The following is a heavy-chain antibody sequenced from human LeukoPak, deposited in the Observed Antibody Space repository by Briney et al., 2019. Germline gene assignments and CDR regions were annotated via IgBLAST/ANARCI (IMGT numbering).Heavy chain of an antibody. Sequence: GGSLRLSCAASGFTVSSNYMSWVRQAPGKGLEWVSVMYSGGSTYYADSVKGRFTISRDNSKNTLYLQMNSLRAEDTAVYYCARVPAAGTYYYYYYGMDVWGQGTTVTVSS. D-gene: IGHD6-13*01. V-gene: IGHV3-66*01. CDR3: ARVPAAGTYYYYYYGMDV. CDR2: MYSGGST. J-gene: IGHJ6*02. CDR1: GFTVSSNY.